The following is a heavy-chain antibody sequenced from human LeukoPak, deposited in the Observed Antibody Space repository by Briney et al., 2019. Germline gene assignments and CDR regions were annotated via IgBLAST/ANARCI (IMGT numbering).Heavy chain of an antibody. V-gene: IGHV4-34*01. CDR1: GGSFSGYY. CDR3: ARIVVVPAAMALNYYYYGMDV. CDR2: INHSGST. J-gene: IGHJ6*02. D-gene: IGHD2-2*01. Sequence: SGTLSLTCAVYGGSFSGYYWSWIRQPPGKGLEWIGEINHSGSTNYNPSLKSRVTISVDTSKNQFSLKLSSVTAADTAVYYCARIVVVPAAMALNYYYYGMDVWGQGTTVTVSS.